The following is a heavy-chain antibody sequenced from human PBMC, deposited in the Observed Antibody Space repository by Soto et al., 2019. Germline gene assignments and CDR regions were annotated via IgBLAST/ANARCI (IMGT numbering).Heavy chain of an antibody. CDR3: ARDEERGYCLDY. D-gene: IGHD2-15*01. Sequence: GASGKVCCKALGNTFTYRYLHWVRQAPGQALEWMGWITPFNGDVNYAQKFQERVTITRDRSANTAYMQLSSLRSEDTAVYYCARDEERGYCLDYWGQGTLVTVSS. V-gene: IGHV1-45*02. CDR1: GNTFTYRY. J-gene: IGHJ4*02. CDR2: ITPFNGDV.